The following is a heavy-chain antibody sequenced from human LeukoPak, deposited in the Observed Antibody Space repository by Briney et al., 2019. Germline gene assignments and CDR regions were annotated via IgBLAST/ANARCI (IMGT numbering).Heavy chain of an antibody. CDR3: ARGYKGYYYGSESSFYFDY. V-gene: IGHV4-34*01. CDR2: INHSGST. J-gene: IGHJ4*02. D-gene: IGHD3-10*01. CDR1: GGSFSGYY. Sequence: SETLSLTCAVYGGSFSGYYWSWIRQPPGKGLEWIGEINHSGSTNYNPSLKSRVTISVDTSKNQFSLKLSSVTAADTAVYYCARGYKGYYYGSESSFYFDYWGQGTLVTVSS.